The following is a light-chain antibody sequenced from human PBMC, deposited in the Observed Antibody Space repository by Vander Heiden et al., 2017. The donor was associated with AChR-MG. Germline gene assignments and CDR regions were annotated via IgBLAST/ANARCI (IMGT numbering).Light chain of an antibody. V-gene: IGKV1-39*01. J-gene: IGKJ1*01. CDR3: QQSYSTPHT. Sequence: DIQMTQSPSSLSASVGDRVTINCRASQSISSYLNWYQQKPGKAPKLLIYAASSLQSGVPSRFSGSGSGTDFTLTISSLQPEDFATYYCQQSYSTPHTFGQGTKVEIK. CDR2: AAS. CDR1: QSISSY.